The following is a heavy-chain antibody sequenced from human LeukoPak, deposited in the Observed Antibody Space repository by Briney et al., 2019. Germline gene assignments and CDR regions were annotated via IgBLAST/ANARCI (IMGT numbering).Heavy chain of an antibody. CDR2: VRVSDGAR. Sequence: GGSLRLSCAASGFTFSNAWMSWVRQAPGKGLEWVSSVRVSDGARFYADSVKGRFTTSRDNSKYTLYLQMNSLRAEDTAVYYCARGGIGYNFYGLDVWGQGTTVTVSS. CDR1: GFTFSNAW. J-gene: IGHJ6*02. D-gene: IGHD5-24*01. CDR3: ARGGIGYNFYGLDV. V-gene: IGHV3-23*01.